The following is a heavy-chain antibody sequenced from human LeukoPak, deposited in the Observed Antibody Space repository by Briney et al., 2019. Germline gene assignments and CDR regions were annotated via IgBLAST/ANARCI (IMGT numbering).Heavy chain of an antibody. CDR1: GFTFSGYS. J-gene: IGHJ3*02. D-gene: IGHD4-23*01. Sequence: GGSLRLSCAGSGFTFSGYSLNWVRQAPGKGLEWVSSITSSGSSMYYADSVKGRFTISRDNAESSVYLQMNSLRAEDTAVYYCAKFLDYGGNPDAFDIWGQGTMVTVSS. V-gene: IGHV3-21*04. CDR2: ITSSGSSM. CDR3: AKFLDYGGNPDAFDI.